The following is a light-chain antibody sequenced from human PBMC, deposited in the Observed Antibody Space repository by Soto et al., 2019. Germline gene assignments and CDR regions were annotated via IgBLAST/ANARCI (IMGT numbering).Light chain of an antibody. CDR2: GAS. V-gene: IGKV3-20*01. CDR1: QSVSSSY. J-gene: IGKJ1*01. CDR3: QQYGSSPLT. Sequence: EIVLTQSPGTLSLSPGERATLSCRASQSVSSSYLAWYQRKPGQAPRLLIYGASSRATGIPERFSGSGSGTDFTLTTSRLEPADFAVYYCQQYGSSPLTFGQGTKVEIK.